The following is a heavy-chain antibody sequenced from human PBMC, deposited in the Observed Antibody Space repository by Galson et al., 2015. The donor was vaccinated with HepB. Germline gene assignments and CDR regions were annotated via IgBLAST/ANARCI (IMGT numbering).Heavy chain of an antibody. CDR2: INTGNGKT. D-gene: IGHD3-3*01. V-gene: IGHV1-3*04. CDR3: ARDGYDFWSGYYDY. Sequence: SVKVSCKASGYTFTKYAMNWVRQAPGQRLEWMGWINTGNGKTKYSQKFQGRVTITRDTSASTAYMELSSRRSEDTAVYYCARDGYDFWSGYYDYWGHGSLVTVSS. J-gene: IGHJ4*01. CDR1: GYTFTKYA.